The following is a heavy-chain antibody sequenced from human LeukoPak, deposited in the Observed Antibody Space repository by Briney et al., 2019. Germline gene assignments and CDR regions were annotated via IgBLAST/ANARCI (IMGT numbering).Heavy chain of an antibody. CDR1: GFPFSRFF. CDR2: IGLSGSPL. CDR3: ARKDFSSGSFSY. V-gene: IGHV3-11*04. Sequence: VRPGGSLRLSCAVSGFPFSRFFMSWIRQAPGKELEWISYIGLSGSPLDYADSVKGRFTISRDNAKNSLYLDMNSLRAEDTAVYYCARKDFSSGSFSYWGQGTLVTVSS. D-gene: IGHD3-22*01. J-gene: IGHJ4*02.